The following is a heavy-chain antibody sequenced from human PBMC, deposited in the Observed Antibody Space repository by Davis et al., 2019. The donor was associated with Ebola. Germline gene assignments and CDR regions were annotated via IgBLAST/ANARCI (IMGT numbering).Heavy chain of an antibody. V-gene: IGHV4-31*03. Sequence: PSETLSLTFTVSGGSISRGGSYWTWIRQHPGKGLAWIVYIYYSWCTYYEPSLKSRVTISLDTSKNQFSLNLYSVTAADTAVYYCARDLRYDSSGYDYYFYMDVWGKGTTVTVSS. CDR1: GGSISRGGSY. CDR3: ARDLRYDSSGYDYYFYMDV. CDR2: IYYSWCT. J-gene: IGHJ6*03. D-gene: IGHD3-22*01.